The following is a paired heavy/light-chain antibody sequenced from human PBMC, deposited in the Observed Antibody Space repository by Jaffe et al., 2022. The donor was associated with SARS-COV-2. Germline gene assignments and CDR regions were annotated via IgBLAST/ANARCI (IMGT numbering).Light chain of an antibody. CDR3: LEDYNYPLT. Sequence: AIQMTQSPSSLSASVGDRVTITCRSSQDIGNDLAWYQQSPGKAPRLLIYSASTVQSGVPSRFSGSGSGTEFTLTISRLQPEDFATYYCLEDYNYPLTFGGGTKVEIK. CDR2: SAS. J-gene: IGKJ4*01. V-gene: IGKV1-6*01. CDR1: QDIGND.
Heavy chain of an antibody. Sequence: EMKMVESGGGLVPPGRSLRLSCAGSGFTFEDYGMHWVRQPPGKGLEWVAGFNYRGDATYYADSVRGRFTISRDNAKKSLYLQMNSLRVEDTASYYCVKDLGLYPHVLHVWGQGTTVAVSS. CDR3: VKDLGLYPHVLHV. V-gene: IGHV3-9*01. D-gene: IGHD3-10*02. CDR1: GFTFEDYG. J-gene: IGHJ6*02. CDR2: FNYRGDAT.